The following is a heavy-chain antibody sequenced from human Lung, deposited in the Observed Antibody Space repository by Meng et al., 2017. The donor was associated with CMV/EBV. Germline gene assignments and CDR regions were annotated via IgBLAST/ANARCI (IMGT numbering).Heavy chain of an antibody. Sequence: SXXVSXKASGGTFSSYAISWVRQAPGQGLEWMGGIIPILGIANYAQKFQGRVTITADKSTSTAYMEPSSLRSEDTAVYYCARGTGYCSSTSCWGPDDPSYYFDYWXQGT. D-gene: IGHD2-2*01. CDR3: ARGTGYCSSTSCWGPDDPSYYFDY. V-gene: IGHV1-69*10. CDR2: IIPILGIA. CDR1: GGTFSSYA. J-gene: IGHJ4*02.